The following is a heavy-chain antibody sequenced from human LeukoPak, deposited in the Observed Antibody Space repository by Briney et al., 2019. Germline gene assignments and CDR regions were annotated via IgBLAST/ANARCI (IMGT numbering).Heavy chain of an antibody. CDR3: AKDSEYSSSS. Sequence: GGSLRLSCVGSGVSFSNYWMSWVRQALGKGLEWVANVKQDGSEQYYVDSVKGRFTISRDNGKNSLYLQMNSLRAEDTALYYCAKDSEYSSSSWGQGTLVTVSS. J-gene: IGHJ5*02. V-gene: IGHV3-7*03. D-gene: IGHD6-6*01. CDR2: VKQDGSEQ. CDR1: GVSFSNYW.